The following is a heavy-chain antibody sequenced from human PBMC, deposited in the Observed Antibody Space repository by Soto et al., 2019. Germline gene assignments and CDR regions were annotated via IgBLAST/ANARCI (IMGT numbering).Heavy chain of an antibody. J-gene: IGHJ4*01. D-gene: IGHD6-13*01. CDR2: IYYTGST. V-gene: IGHV4-39*01. CDR3: ARQPNDYSSSWLHFDY. CDR1: GGSVSSTRYY. Sequence: QLQLQEAGPGLVKPSETLSLTCTVSGGSVSSTRYYWAWIRQPPGKGLEWIGKIYYTGSTYYSPSLKSRVTISVDTAKNQFSLKQSSVTAADTAVYYCARQPNDYSSSWLHFDYWGHGTLVTVSS.